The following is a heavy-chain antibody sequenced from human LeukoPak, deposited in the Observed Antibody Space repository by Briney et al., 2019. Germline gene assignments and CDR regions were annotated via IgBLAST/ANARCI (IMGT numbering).Heavy chain of an antibody. V-gene: IGHV1-8*03. Sequence: GASVKVSCKTSGYTFTSLDINWVRQASGQGLEWMGWMNTHSGNTGYAQQFQGRVTITRNTSISTVYMELRSLRSEDTAVYYCARSGYYYDSSGYPPRAFDIWGQGTMVTVSS. J-gene: IGHJ3*02. CDR1: GYTFTSLD. CDR2: MNTHSGNT. CDR3: ARSGYYYDSSGYPPRAFDI. D-gene: IGHD3-22*01.